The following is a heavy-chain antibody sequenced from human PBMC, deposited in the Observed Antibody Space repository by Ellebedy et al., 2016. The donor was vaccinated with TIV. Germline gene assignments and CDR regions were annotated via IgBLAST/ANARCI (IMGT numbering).Heavy chain of an antibody. CDR3: ARAMWSYYFDY. CDR1: GGSISGYY. V-gene: IGHV4-59*01. J-gene: IGHJ4*02. Sequence: MPSETLSLTCTVSGGSISGYYWSWIRQPPGKGLEWIGYIYNSGSTSYNPSLKSRVTTSVDTSKNQFSLKLSSVTAADTAVYYCARAMWSYYFDYWGQGTLVTVSS. CDR2: IYNSGST. D-gene: IGHD2-21*01.